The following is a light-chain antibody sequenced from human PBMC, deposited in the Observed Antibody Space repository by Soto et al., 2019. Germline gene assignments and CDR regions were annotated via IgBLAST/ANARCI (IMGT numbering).Light chain of an antibody. J-gene: IGKJ4*01. CDR3: QQYAT. V-gene: IGKV3-20*01. CDR2: GAS. Sequence: EIVLTQSPGTLSLSPGERATLSCRTSQSVSSNYLAWYQQKPGQAPRLLIYGASSRATGIPDRFSDSGSGTDFTLTISRLEPEDFAVYYCQQYATFGGGTKVEIK. CDR1: QSVSSNY.